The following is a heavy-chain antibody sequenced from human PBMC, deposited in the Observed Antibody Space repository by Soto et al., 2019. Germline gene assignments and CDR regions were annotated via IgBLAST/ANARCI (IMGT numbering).Heavy chain of an antibody. CDR1: GFTFSSYA. CDR2: ITASGGRT. V-gene: IGHV3-23*01. CDR3: AKDTGYAEYVRWFDS. D-gene: IGHD2-2*03. Sequence: GGYLRLSCAASGFTFSSYAMTWVRQAPGRGLEGVSGITASGGRTFYANSVKGRFTISRDNSRSTLYLQMNSLRPEDTAVYYCAKDTGYAEYVRWFDSGGQGTLVTVSS. J-gene: IGHJ5*01.